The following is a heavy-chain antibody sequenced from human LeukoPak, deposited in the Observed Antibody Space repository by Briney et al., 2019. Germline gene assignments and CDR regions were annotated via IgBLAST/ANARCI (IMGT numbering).Heavy chain of an antibody. D-gene: IGHD2-15*01. J-gene: IGHJ4*02. CDR3: ANGGGSGYIDY. V-gene: IGHV1-69*04. CDR2: IIPILGIA. CDR1: GGTFSSYA. Sequence: ASVKVSCKASGGTFSSYAISWVRQAPGQGLEWMGRIIPILGIANYAQKFQGRVTITADKSTSTAYMELSSLRSEDTAVYYCANGGGSGYIDYWGQGTLVTVSS.